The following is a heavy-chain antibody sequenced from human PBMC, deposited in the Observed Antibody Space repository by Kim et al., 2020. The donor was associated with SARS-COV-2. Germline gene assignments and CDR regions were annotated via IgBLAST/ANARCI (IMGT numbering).Heavy chain of an antibody. CDR3: VKGDIEGYCSSTSCYPNPY. CDR1: GFTFSSYA. D-gene: IGHD2-2*01. CDR2: ISSNGGGT. Sequence: GGSLRLSCSASGFTFSSYAMHWVRQAPGKGLEYVSAISSNGGGTYYADSVKGRFTISRDNSKNTLYLQMSSLRAEDTAVYYCVKGDIEGYCSSTSCYPNPYWGQGTLVTVSS. V-gene: IGHV3-64D*06. J-gene: IGHJ4*02.